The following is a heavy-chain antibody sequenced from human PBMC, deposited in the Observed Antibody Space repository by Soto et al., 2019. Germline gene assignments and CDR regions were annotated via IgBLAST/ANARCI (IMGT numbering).Heavy chain of an antibody. Sequence: QVQLVQSGAEVKKPGSSVKVSCKASGGTFSSYAISWVRQAPGQGLEWMGGIIPIFGTANYAQKFQGRVTITADESTSTAYMELSSLRSEDTAVYYCARLGSVPAAIFGYYYGMHVWGQGTTVTVSS. D-gene: IGHD2-2*02. V-gene: IGHV1-69*01. J-gene: IGHJ6*02. CDR1: GGTFSSYA. CDR3: ARLGSVPAAIFGYYYGMHV. CDR2: IIPIFGTA.